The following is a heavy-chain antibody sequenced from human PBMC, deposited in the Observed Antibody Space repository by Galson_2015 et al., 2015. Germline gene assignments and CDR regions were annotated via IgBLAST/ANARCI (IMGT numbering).Heavy chain of an antibody. CDR2: IWYDGSNK. Sequence: SLRLSCAASGFTFSSYGMHWVRQAPGKGLEWVAVIWYDGSNKYYADSVKGRFTISRDNSKNTLYLQMNSLRAEDTAVYYCARGDDSSGFRASELGYFDLWGRGTLVTVSS. D-gene: IGHD3-22*01. CDR3: ARGDDSSGFRASELGYFDL. CDR1: GFTFSSYG. V-gene: IGHV3-33*01. J-gene: IGHJ2*01.